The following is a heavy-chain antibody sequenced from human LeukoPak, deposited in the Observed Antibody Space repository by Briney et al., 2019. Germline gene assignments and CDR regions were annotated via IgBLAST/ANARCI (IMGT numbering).Heavy chain of an antibody. J-gene: IGHJ4*02. CDR2: IIPIFGIA. CDR1: GGTFSSYA. D-gene: IGHD2-15*01. V-gene: IGHV1-69*04. Sequence: SVKVSCKASGGTFSSYAISWVRQAPGQGLEWMGRIIPIFGIANYAQKFQGRVTITADKSTSTAYMELSSLRSDDTAVYYCARELGIVGGTYYFDYWGQGTLVTVSS. CDR3: ARELGIVGGTYYFDY.